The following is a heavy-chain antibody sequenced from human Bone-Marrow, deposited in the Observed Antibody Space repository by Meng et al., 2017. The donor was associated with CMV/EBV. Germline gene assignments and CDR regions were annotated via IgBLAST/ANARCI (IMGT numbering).Heavy chain of an antibody. Sequence: SETLSLTCTVSGASITSTSHYWGWVRQSPGKGLEWIGSVYYSGRTDCIPSLKSRVTISVDASRNQFSLKLSSVTAAYTAVYYCARDGGIAARPNLYDYYYGMDVWGQGTTVTVSS. CDR1: GASITSTSHY. V-gene: IGHV4-39*07. D-gene: IGHD6-6*01. CDR2: VYYSGRT. CDR3: ARDGGIAARPNLYDYYYGMDV. J-gene: IGHJ6*02.